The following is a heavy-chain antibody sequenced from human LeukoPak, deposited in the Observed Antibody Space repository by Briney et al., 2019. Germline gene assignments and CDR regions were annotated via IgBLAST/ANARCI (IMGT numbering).Heavy chain of an antibody. CDR3: ARVRSIVVVVAATQSYDAFDI. J-gene: IGHJ3*02. Sequence: SETLSLTCAVYGGSSSGYYWSWIREPPGKGLEWIGEINHSGSTNYNPSLKSRVTISVDTSKNQFSLKLSSVTAADTAVYYCARVRSIVVVVAATQSYDAFDIWGQGTMVTVSS. CDR2: INHSGST. D-gene: IGHD2-15*01. CDR1: GGSSSGYY. V-gene: IGHV4-34*01.